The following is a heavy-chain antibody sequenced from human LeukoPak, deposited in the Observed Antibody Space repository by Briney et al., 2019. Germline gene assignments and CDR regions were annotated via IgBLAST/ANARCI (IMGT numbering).Heavy chain of an antibody. Sequence: PGGSLRLSCAASGFTFNSYDMHWVRQATGRGLEWVSAIDTAGDTYYPGSVKGRFTISRENAKNSSYLQMNSLRAGDTAVYYCARSYGGHYDYWGQGTLVTVSS. J-gene: IGHJ4*02. CDR1: GFTFNSYD. CDR3: ARSYGGHYDY. V-gene: IGHV3-13*01. D-gene: IGHD4-23*01. CDR2: IDTAGDT.